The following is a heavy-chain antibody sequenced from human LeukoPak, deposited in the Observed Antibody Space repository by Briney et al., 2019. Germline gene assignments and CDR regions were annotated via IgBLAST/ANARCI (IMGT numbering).Heavy chain of an antibody. D-gene: IGHD3-22*01. CDR1: GFGFSRYW. CDR3: ARDPVYYFDSSGYYVY. J-gene: IGHJ4*02. CDR2: IYRDGSTT. V-gene: IGHV3-74*01. Sequence: GGSLRLSCAASGFGFSRYWMHWVRQAPGTGLKWVSRIYRDGSTTDYADSVKGRFTISRDNAKKSLYLQMNSLRAEDTAVYYCARDPVYYFDSSGYYVYWGQGTLVTVSS.